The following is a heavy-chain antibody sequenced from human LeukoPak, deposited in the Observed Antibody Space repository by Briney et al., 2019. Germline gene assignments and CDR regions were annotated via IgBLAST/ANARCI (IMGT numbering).Heavy chain of an antibody. CDR2: ISGSGATT. D-gene: IGHD3-3*01. J-gene: IGHJ4*02. CDR1: GFTFSAYA. CDR3: AKDGQYDFRDLDY. V-gene: IGHV3-23*01. Sequence: GGSLRLSCAASGFTFSAYAMSWVRQAPGKGLEWVSAISGSGATTHYADSVKGRFTISRDNSKNTVYLQTNSLRAEDTAVYYCAKDGQYDFRDLDYWGQGTLVTVSS.